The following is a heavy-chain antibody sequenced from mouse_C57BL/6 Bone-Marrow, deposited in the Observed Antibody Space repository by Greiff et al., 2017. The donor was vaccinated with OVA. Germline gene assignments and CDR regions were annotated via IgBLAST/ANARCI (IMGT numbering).Heavy chain of an antibody. D-gene: IGHD1-1*01. CDR2: INPSTGGT. Sequence: EVKLMESGPELVKPGASVKISCKASGYSFTGYYMNWVKQSPEKSLEWIGVINPSTGGTTYNQKFKAKATLTVDKSSSTAYMQLKSLTSEDSAVYYCASPLLPLRYAMDYWGQGTSVTVSS. CDR1: GYSFTGYY. J-gene: IGHJ4*01. CDR3: ASPLLPLRYAMDY. V-gene: IGHV1-42*01.